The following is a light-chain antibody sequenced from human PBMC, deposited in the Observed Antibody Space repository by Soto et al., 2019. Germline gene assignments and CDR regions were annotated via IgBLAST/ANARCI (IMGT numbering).Light chain of an antibody. J-gene: IGKJ1*01. CDR1: QSINTN. CDR3: QQFNNWPPWT. V-gene: IGKV3-15*01. CDR2: GAS. Sequence: ELVMTQSPATLSVSPGERATLSCRASQSINTNLAWYQQKPGQAPRLLIYGASTRATGVPLRLSGSGSGTEFTLTISILQSEDSAVYYCQQFNNWPPWTFGQGTKVEIK.